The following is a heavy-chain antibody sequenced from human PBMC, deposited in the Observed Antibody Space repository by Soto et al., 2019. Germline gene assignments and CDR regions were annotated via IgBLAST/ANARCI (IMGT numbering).Heavy chain of an antibody. V-gene: IGHV1-2*02. Sequence: ASVKVSCKASGYTFTGYYMHWVRQAPGQGLEWMGWINPNSGGTNYAQKFQGRVTMTRDTSISTAYMELSRLRSDDTAVYYCARVNVVVVAGTREYYFDYWGQGTRGTASS. CDR2: INPNSGGT. CDR3: ARVNVVVVAGTREYYFDY. CDR1: GYTFTGYY. J-gene: IGHJ4*02. D-gene: IGHD2-15*01.